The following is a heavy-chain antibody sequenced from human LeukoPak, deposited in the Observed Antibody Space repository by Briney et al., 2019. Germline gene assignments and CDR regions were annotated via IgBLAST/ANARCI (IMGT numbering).Heavy chain of an antibody. CDR1: GYTFTSYD. Sequence: ASVKVSCKASGYTFTSYDINWVRQATGQGLEWMGWMNPNSGNTGYAQKFQGRVTMTRNTSISTAYMELRSLRSDDSAVYYCARDTYTSVTAMDVWGKGTTVTVSS. CDR3: ARDTYTSVTAMDV. V-gene: IGHV1-8*01. CDR2: MNPNSGNT. J-gene: IGHJ6*03. D-gene: IGHD4-17*01.